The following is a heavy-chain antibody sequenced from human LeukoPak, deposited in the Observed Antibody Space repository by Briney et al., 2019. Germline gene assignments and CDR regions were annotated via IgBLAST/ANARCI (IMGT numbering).Heavy chain of an antibody. Sequence: PGGSLRLSCAASGFTFSSYDMHWVRQAPGKGLEWVSAIGTAGDTYYPGSVKGRFTISRENAKNSLYLQMNSLRVGDTAVYYCARKSPEHQGAFDIWGQGTMVTVSS. CDR3: ARKSPEHQGAFDI. J-gene: IGHJ3*02. CDR2: IGTAGDT. D-gene: IGHD1-14*01. CDR1: GFTFSSYD. V-gene: IGHV3-13*04.